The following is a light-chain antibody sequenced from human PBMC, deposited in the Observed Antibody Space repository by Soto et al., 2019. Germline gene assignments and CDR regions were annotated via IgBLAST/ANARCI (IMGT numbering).Light chain of an antibody. CDR1: SSDVGGYNY. Sequence: QSALTQPRSVSGSPGQSVTISCTGTSSDVGGYNYVSWYQQHPGKAPKLMIYDVSKRPSGVPDRFSGSKSGNTASLTISGLQAEDEDEYYCCSYAGSYCYVFGTGTKLTVL. CDR2: DVS. J-gene: IGLJ1*01. V-gene: IGLV2-11*01. CDR3: CSYAGSYCYV.